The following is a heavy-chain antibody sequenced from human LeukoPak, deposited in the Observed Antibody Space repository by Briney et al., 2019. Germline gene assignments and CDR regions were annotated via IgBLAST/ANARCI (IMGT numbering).Heavy chain of an antibody. CDR2: IYYSGSS. D-gene: IGHD3-22*01. CDR1: GGSISSSSYY. CDR3: ARAPYYYDSRVGFDY. Sequence: SETLSLTCTVSGGSISSSSYYWGWIRQPPGKGLEWIGSIYYSGSSYYNTSLKSRVSISVDTSKNQFSLKLSSVTAADTAVYYCARAPYYYDSRVGFDYWGQGTLVTVSS. V-gene: IGHV4-39*07. J-gene: IGHJ4*02.